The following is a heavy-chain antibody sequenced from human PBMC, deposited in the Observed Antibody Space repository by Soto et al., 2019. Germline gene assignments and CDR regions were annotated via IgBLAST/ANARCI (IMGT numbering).Heavy chain of an antibody. CDR1: GFIFTNYG. D-gene: IGHD6-19*01. Sequence: QVQLVQSGPEMKKPGASVKVSCKGSGFIFTNYGFNWVRQAPGQGLEWVGWVSAANGYTRSAQKFQDRLIMTTDSSTHTAYMELRGLGPDDTALNYCAKGRSIAVPEGSWGQGTLVTVSS. V-gene: IGHV1-18*01. CDR3: AKGRSIAVPEGS. CDR2: VSAANGYT. J-gene: IGHJ5*02.